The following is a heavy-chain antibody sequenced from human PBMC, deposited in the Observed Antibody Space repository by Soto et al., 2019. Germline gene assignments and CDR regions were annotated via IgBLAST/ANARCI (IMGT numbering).Heavy chain of an antibody. J-gene: IGHJ3*02. CDR1: GFTFTTYA. CDR2: ISGSGDYT. CDR3: AHPRGYGVFDAYDI. D-gene: IGHD4-17*01. V-gene: IGHV3-23*01. Sequence: GGSLRLSCAASGFTFTTYAMSWVRQAPGKGLEWVSAISGSGDYTYYADSVKGRFTISRDNSINTLFLRMSSLRIEDTAVYYCAHPRGYGVFDAYDIWGQGTMVTASS.